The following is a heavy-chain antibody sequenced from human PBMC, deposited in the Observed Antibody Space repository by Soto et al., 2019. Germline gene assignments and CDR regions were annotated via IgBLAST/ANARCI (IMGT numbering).Heavy chain of an antibody. D-gene: IGHD2-8*01. Sequence: QVQLQESGPGLVKPSQTLSLTCTVSGPSISSGGYYWSWIRQRPGKGLEWLGYIYHSGTSYYIPSLQSRLTMSIDASKNQSSLTLRSVTAADTAVYFCANVGQPSRPRMGSLDFWGQGILVTVSS. CDR2: IYHSGTS. J-gene: IGHJ4*02. CDR3: ANVGQPSRPRMGSLDF. CDR1: GPSISSGGYY. V-gene: IGHV4-31*03.